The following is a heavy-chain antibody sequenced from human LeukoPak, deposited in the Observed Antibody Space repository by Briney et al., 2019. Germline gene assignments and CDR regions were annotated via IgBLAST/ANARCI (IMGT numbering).Heavy chain of an antibody. Sequence: SETLSLTCTVSGGSVSSSNYYWSWIRQPPGKGLEWIGYIYYSGSTNYNPSLKSRITISADTSKNQFSLKLSSVTVADTAVYYCARDRGSGWYGGVDYWGQGTLVTVSS. V-gene: IGHV4-61*01. J-gene: IGHJ4*02. CDR2: IYYSGST. CDR1: GGSVSSSNYY. CDR3: ARDRGSGWYGGVDY. D-gene: IGHD6-19*01.